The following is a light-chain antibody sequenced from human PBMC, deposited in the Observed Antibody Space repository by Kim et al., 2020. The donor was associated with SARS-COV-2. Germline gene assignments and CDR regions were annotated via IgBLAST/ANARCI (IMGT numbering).Light chain of an antibody. CDR2: DVS. J-gene: IGLJ1*01. Sequence: QSALTPPASVSGSPGQSITISCTGTSSDIGALNYVSWYQQHPGKAPKLMVSDVSNRPSGVSDRFSGSKSGDTTSLTISGLQAEDEADYYCSSYTSDSTLVFGAGTKVTVL. CDR1: SSDIGALNY. V-gene: IGLV2-14*01. CDR3: SSYTSDSTLV.